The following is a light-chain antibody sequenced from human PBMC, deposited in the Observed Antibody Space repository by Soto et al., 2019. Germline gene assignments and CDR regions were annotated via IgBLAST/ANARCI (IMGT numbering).Light chain of an antibody. J-gene: IGLJ2*01. CDR3: SSYAGSNNLV. Sequence: QSALTQPPSASGSPGQSVTISCTGTSSDVGGYNYVSWYQQHPGKAHKLMIYEVSKRPSGVPDRFSGSKSRNTASLTVSGLQAEDEADYYCSSYAGSNNLVFGGGTKLTVL. V-gene: IGLV2-8*01. CDR2: EVS. CDR1: SSDVGGYNY.